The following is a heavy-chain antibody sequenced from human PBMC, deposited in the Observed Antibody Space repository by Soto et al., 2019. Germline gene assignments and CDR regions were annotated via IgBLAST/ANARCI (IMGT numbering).Heavy chain of an antibody. CDR3: ARFWVRSGSLYNPYDY. Sequence: EVQVVESGGELVQPGGSLRLSCVASGFTFSNYWMSWVRQAPGKGLEWVANIKEDGSEQNYLDSLKGRFTISRDNAKNSLRLQMNNLRAEDTAVYYCARFWVRSGSLYNPYDYWGQGTLVTVSS. CDR1: GFTFSNYW. V-gene: IGHV3-7*05. CDR2: IKEDGSEQ. J-gene: IGHJ4*02. D-gene: IGHD3-10*01.